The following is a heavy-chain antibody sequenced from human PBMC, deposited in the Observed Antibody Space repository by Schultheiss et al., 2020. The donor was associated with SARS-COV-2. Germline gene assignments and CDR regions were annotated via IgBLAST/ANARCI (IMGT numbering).Heavy chain of an antibody. CDR1: GYTFTSYG. J-gene: IGHJ6*02. CDR2: ISGHNSIP. Sequence: ASVKVSCKASGYTFTSYGISWVRQAPGQGLEWMGWISGHNSIPYYAQKFQGRVTMTRDTSISTAYMELSRLRSDDPAVYYCARGYFDWFPKNYYYYYGMDVWGQGTTVTVSS. V-gene: IGHV1-18*01. D-gene: IGHD3-9*01. CDR3: ARGYFDWFPKNYYYYYGMDV.